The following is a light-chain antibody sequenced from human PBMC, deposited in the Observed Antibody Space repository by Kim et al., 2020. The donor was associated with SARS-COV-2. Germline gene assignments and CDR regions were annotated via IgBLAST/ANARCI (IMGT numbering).Light chain of an antibody. J-gene: IGKJ1*01. CDR3: QQTSSSPTWT. Sequence: SVGDRVTITCQKSQHIGNYLNWFQQKPGRAPRLLVFAASTLHRGVPSRFSVSGSGTEFTLTISRLQPEDFATYYCQQTSSSPTWTFGQGTKVDIK. V-gene: IGKV1-39*01. CDR2: AAS. CDR1: QHIGNY.